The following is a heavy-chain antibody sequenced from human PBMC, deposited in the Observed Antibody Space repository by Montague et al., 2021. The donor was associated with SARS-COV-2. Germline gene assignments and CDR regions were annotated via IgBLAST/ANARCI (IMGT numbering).Heavy chain of an antibody. CDR1: GFIFSSYW. CDR3: ARVGSGWGYYYYGMDV. D-gene: IGHD6-19*01. CDR2: INSDGSST. Sequence: SLRLSCAASGFIFSSYWMHWVRQAPGKGLVWVSRINSDGSSTSYADSVKGRFTISRDNAKNTLYLQMNSLRAEDTAVYYCARVGSGWGYYYYGMDVWGQGTTVTVSS. J-gene: IGHJ6*02. V-gene: IGHV3-74*01.